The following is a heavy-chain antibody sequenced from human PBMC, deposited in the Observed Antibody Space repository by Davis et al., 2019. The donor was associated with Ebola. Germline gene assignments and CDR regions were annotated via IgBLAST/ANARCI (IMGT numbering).Heavy chain of an antibody. CDR3: AREAGATTRIYDS. CDR1: GYTFTGYY. D-gene: IGHD1-26*01. J-gene: IGHJ5*01. CDR2: INPNSGGT. Sequence: ASVKVSCMASGYTFTGYYMHWVRQAPGQGLEWMGWINPNSGGTNYAQKFQGRVTMTRDTSISTAYMELSRLRSDDTAVYYCAREAGATTRIYDSWGQGTLVTVSS. V-gene: IGHV1-2*02.